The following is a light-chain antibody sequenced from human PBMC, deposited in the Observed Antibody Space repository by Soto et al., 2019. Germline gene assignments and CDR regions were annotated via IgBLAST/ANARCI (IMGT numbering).Light chain of an antibody. V-gene: IGKV4-1*01. J-gene: IGKJ1*01. CDR3: QHYKSYTKT. CDR2: WAS. Sequence: RPGQPPVLLIYWASTRESGVPDRFSGSGSEPDFTLTISSLQPDDFAAYYCQHYKSYTKTSGQGPKVDI.